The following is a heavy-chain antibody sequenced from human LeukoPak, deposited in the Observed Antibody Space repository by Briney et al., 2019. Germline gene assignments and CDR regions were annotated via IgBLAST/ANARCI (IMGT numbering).Heavy chain of an antibody. J-gene: IGHJ4*02. Sequence: SETLSVSSMLSVDSTFVYYCRWSRPPPGKGLEWIGYIYYSGSTNYNPSLKSRVTLSVDTSKNQFSLRLSSVTGADSAVYYCARGEAYNAGRFDYWGQGTLVNVSS. CDR1: VDSTFVYY. V-gene: IGHV4-59*01. D-gene: IGHD5-24*01. CDR2: IYYSGST. CDR3: ARGEAYNAGRFDY.